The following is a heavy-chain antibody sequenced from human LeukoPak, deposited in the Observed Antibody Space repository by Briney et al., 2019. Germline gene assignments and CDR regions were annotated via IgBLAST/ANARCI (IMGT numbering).Heavy chain of an antibody. CDR2: NYYSGSG. CDR1: GGSISTYY. CDR3: ARGLIPFPRHYYYLDV. J-gene: IGHJ6*03. Sequence: SETLSLTCSVSGGSISTYYWSWIRQPPGKGLEWIGYNYYSGSGIYSPSLKSRVTISLDTSKNQFSLKLSSVTAADTAVYYCARGLIPFPRHYYYLDVWGEGTTVIVSS. V-gene: IGHV4-59*01. D-gene: IGHD2-21*02.